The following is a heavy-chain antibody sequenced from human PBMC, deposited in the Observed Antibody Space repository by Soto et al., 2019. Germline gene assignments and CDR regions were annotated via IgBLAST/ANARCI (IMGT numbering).Heavy chain of an antibody. CDR2: IIPIFGTA. D-gene: IGHD5-12*01. CDR1: GGTFSSYA. Sequence: QVQLVQSGAEVKKPGSSVKVSCKASGGTFSSYAISWVRQAPGQGLEWMGGIIPIFGTANYAQKFQGRVTITADESTSTAYMELSSLRSEDTAVYYCASSYVEMAKILYYCVMEVWGKGTTVTVSS. CDR3: ASSYVEMAKILYYCVMEV. V-gene: IGHV1-69*01. J-gene: IGHJ6*04.